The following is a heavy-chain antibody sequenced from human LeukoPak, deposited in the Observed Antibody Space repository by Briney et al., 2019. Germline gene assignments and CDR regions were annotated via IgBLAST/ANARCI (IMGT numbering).Heavy chain of an antibody. J-gene: IGHJ4*02. D-gene: IGHD6-19*01. CDR3: AKDATISTSGSIAVAGIDY. Sequence: GGSLRLSCAASGFTFSNYAMTWVRQAPGKGLEWVSTISGGGGGTYYADSVKGRFTISGDNSKNTLYLQMNSLRAEDTAVYYCAKDATISTSGSIAVAGIDYWGQGTQGTVSS. CDR2: ISGGGGGT. V-gene: IGHV3-23*01. CDR1: GFTFSNYA.